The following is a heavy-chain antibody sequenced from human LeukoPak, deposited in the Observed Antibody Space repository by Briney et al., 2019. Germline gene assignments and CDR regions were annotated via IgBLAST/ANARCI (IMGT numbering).Heavy chain of an antibody. V-gene: IGHV3-30*04. CDR3: ARDYYDSSGYYQGYFDY. J-gene: IGHJ4*02. CDR2: ISYDGSNK. D-gene: IGHD3-22*01. CDR1: GFTFSSYA. Sequence: PGGSLRLSCAASGFTFSSYAMHWVRQAPGKGLEWVAVISYDGSNKYYADSVKGRFTISRDNSKNTLYLQMNSLRAEDTAVYYCARDYYDSSGYYQGYFDYWGQGTLVTVSS.